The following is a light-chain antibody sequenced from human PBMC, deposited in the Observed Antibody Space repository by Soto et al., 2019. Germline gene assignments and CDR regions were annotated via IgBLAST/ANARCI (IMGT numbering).Light chain of an antibody. CDR1: SSDVGYYHF. J-gene: IGLJ1*01. V-gene: IGLV2-14*01. Sequence: QSALTQPASVSGSPGQSITISCTGTSSDVGYYHFVSWYQHHPGKAPKLLTYDVSNRPSGVSNRFSGSKSGNTASLTISGLLAEDEADYYCSSYTTSNTYVFGTGTKLTVL. CDR3: SSYTTSNTYV. CDR2: DVS.